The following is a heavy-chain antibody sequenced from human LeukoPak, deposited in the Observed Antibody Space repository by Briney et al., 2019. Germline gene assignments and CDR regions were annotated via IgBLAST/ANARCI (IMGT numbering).Heavy chain of an antibody. CDR3: AREDQAAADY. Sequence: SETLSLTCTVSGGSISSYFWSWIRQPPGRGLEWIGYIYYSGSTNYNPSLKSRVTMSLDTSKNQFSLKLSSVTASDTAVYYCAREDQAAADYWGQGTLVTVSS. CDR2: IYYSGST. CDR1: GGSISSYF. D-gene: IGHD6-13*01. J-gene: IGHJ4*02. V-gene: IGHV4-59*01.